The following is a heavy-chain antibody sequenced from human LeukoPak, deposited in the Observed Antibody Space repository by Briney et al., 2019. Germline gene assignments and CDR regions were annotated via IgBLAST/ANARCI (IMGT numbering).Heavy chain of an antibody. D-gene: IGHD5-12*01. CDR1: GFTFSAYS. CDR2: ISFDGSSK. V-gene: IGHV3-30*18. Sequence: PGGSLRLSCAASGFTFSAYSMSWVRQAPGKGLEWVAVISFDGSSKYYADSVKGRFTISRENSKNALYLQMNSLRPEDTAVYYCAKGWWLRLDYFDYWGQGTLVTVSS. CDR3: AKGWWLRLDYFDY. J-gene: IGHJ4*02.